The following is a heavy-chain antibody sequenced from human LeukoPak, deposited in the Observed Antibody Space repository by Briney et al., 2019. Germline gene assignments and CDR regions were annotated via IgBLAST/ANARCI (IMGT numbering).Heavy chain of an antibody. J-gene: IGHJ4*02. CDR3: ARGVDYAYYFDY. V-gene: IGHV1-46*01. CDR2: INASGGST. D-gene: IGHD4-17*01. CDR1: GYTFSSYA. Sequence: ASVKVSCKASGYTFSSYAMNWVRQAPGQGLEWMGLINASGGSTSYAQKFQGRVTMTRDMSTSTVYMELSSLRSEDTAVYYCARGVDYAYYFDYWGQGTLVTVSS.